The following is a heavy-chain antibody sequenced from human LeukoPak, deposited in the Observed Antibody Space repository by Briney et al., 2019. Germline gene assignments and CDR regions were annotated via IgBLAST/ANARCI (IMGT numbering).Heavy chain of an antibody. J-gene: IGHJ4*02. CDR1: GFTFSSYA. CDR3: ARDPPSKWELRFDY. V-gene: IGHV3-30*04. Sequence: GGSLRLSCAASGFTFSSYAIHWVRQAPGKGLEWVAVISYDGSNKYYADSVKGRFTISRDNSKNTLYLQMNSLRAEDTAVYYCARDPPSKWELRFDYWGQGTLVTVSS. CDR2: ISYDGSNK. D-gene: IGHD1-26*01.